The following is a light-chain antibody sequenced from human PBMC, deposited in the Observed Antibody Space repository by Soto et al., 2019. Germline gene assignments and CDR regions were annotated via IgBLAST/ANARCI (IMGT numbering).Light chain of an antibody. CDR1: QDIKND. J-gene: IGKJ2*01. V-gene: IGKV1-6*01. CDR3: LQDYSHPPT. Sequence: AIQMTQSPSSLSASLGDSVAITCRASQDIKNDLAWYRHRPGTAPKLLIYAATALQSEVPLRVSGSGSGTDFTLTIRNLQPEDSATYYCLQDYSHPPTFGQGTRLEIK. CDR2: AAT.